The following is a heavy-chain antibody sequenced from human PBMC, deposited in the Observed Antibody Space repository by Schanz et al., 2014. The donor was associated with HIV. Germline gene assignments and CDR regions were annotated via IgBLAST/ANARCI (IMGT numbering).Heavy chain of an antibody. CDR1: GFTFSTKG. D-gene: IGHD1-1*01. Sequence: QVQLVESGGGVVQPGRSLRLSCAASGFTFSTKGMHWVRQAPGKGLEWVAVISYDGSNKYYADSMKGRFTISRDNSKNTLYLQMNSLRAEDTAVYYCAKRRDSGYAYFDYWGQGTLVTVSS. CDR2: ISYDGSNK. V-gene: IGHV3-30*18. J-gene: IGHJ4*02. CDR3: AKRRDSGYAYFDY.